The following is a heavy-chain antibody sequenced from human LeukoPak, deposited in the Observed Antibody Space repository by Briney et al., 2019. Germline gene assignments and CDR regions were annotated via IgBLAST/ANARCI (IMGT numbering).Heavy chain of an antibody. Sequence: PGGSLRLSCAASGFTFSSYAMSWVRQAPGKGLEWVAVIWYDGSNKYYADSVKGRFTISRDNSKNTLYLQMNSLRAEDTAVYYCARVVGSSWDLIDYWGQGTLVTVSS. CDR1: GFTFSSYA. CDR2: IWYDGSNK. CDR3: ARVVGSSWDLIDY. D-gene: IGHD6-13*01. V-gene: IGHV3-33*08. J-gene: IGHJ4*02.